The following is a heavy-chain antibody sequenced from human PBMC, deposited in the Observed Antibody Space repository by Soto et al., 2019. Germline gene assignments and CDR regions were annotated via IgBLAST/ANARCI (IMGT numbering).Heavy chain of an antibody. J-gene: IGHJ5*02. CDR1: GGSISSYY. V-gene: IGHV4-4*07. CDR3: ARDGHDSSGDYYDWFDP. CDR2: IYTSRST. D-gene: IGHD3-22*01. Sequence: SETLPLTRTVSGGSISSYYWNWLRQHAGKGLEWIGRIYTSRSTNYNPSLKSRVTMSVDTSKNQFSLKLSAVTAPDTAVYYCARDGHDSSGDYYDWFDPWGQGTLVTVS.